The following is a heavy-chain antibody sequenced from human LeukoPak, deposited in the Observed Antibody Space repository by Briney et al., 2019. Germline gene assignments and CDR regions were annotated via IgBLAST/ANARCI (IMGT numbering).Heavy chain of an antibody. D-gene: IGHD6-19*01. CDR2: ISSSGSTI. J-gene: IGHJ4*02. Sequence: GGSLRLSCAASGFTFSSYEMNWVRQAPGKGLEWVSYISSSGSTIYYADSVRGRFTISRDNAKNSLYLQMNSLRAEDTAVYYCARVDSSGWYDVDYWGQGTLVTVSS. V-gene: IGHV3-48*03. CDR1: GFTFSSYE. CDR3: ARVDSSGWYDVDY.